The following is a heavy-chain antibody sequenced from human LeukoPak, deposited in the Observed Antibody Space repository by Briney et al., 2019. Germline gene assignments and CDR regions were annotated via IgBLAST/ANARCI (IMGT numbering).Heavy chain of an antibody. CDR1: GSPFTNYW. D-gene: IGHD6-13*01. CDR2: ISPGASDT. CDR3: ARSGKQQLDQDYYYGMDV. V-gene: IGHV5-51*01. J-gene: IGHJ6*02. Sequence: GESLKISCKGSGSPFTNYWIGWVRQMPGKGLEWMGIISPGASDTRYSPSFLGQVTISADKSISTAYLQWSSLKASDTAMYYCARSGKQQLDQDYYYGMDVWGQGTTVTVSS.